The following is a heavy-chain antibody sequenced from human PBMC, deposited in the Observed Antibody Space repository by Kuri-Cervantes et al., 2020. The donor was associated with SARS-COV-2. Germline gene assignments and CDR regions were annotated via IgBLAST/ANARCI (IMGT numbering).Heavy chain of an antibody. J-gene: IGHJ4*02. CDR1: GFTFSSYG. CDR3: AKALRVVVVAATDLFDY. V-gene: IGHV3-30*18. CDR2: ISYDGSNK. D-gene: IGHD2-15*01. Sequence: GGSLRLSCAASGFTFSSYGMHWVRQAPGKGLEWVAVISYDGSNKYYADSVKGRFTISRDNSKNTLYLQTNSLRAEDTAVYYCAKALRVVVVAATDLFDYWGQGTLVTVSS.